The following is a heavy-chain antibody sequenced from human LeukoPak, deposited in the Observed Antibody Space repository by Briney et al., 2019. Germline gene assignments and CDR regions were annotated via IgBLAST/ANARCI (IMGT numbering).Heavy chain of an antibody. D-gene: IGHD3-22*01. J-gene: IGHJ4*02. V-gene: IGHV3-33*06. CDR1: GFTFSSYG. CDR3: AKDLYDSSGYYGKEGDY. Sequence: PGRSLRLSCAASGFTFSSYGMHWVRQAPGKGLEWVAVIWYDGSNKYYADSVKGRFTISRDNSKNTLYLQMNSLRAEDTAVYYCAKDLYDSSGYYGKEGDYWGQGTLVTVSS. CDR2: IWYDGSNK.